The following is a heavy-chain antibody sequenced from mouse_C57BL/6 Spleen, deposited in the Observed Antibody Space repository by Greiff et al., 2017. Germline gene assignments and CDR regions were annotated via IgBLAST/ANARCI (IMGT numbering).Heavy chain of an antibody. D-gene: IGHD1-1*01. CDR3: ARYGRRSYAMDY. CDR2: FRNKANGYTT. V-gene: IGHV7-3*01. CDR1: GFTFTDYY. J-gene: IGHJ4*01. Sequence: EVKLVESGGGLVQPGGPLSRSCAASGFTFTDYYMSWVRQPPGKALEWLGFFRNKANGYTTEYSASVKGRFTISRDKSQSILYLPMNALRAEDSATYYCARYGRRSYAMDYWGQGTSGTVSS.